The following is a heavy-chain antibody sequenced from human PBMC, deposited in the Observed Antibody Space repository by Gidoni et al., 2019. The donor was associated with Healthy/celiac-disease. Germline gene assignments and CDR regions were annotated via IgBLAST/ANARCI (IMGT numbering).Heavy chain of an antibody. CDR3: AKGYDSSGIDAFDI. J-gene: IGHJ3*02. CDR2: ISYDGSNK. V-gene: IGHV3-30*18. Sequence: QVQLVESGGGVVQPGRSLRLSCAASGFTFSSYGMHWVRQAPGKGLEWVAVISYDGSNKYYADSVKGRFTISRDNSKNTLYLQMNSLRAEDTAVYYCAKGYDSSGIDAFDIWGQGTMVTVSS. D-gene: IGHD3-22*01. CDR1: GFTFSSYG.